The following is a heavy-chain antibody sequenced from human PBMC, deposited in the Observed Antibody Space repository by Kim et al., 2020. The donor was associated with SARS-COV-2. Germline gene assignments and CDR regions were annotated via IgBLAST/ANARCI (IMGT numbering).Heavy chain of an antibody. V-gene: IGHV3-21*01. CDR2: ISSSSSYI. CDR1: GFTFSSYS. Sequence: GGSLRLSCAASGFTFSSYSMNWVRQAPGKGLEWVSSISSSSSYIYYADSVKGRFTISRDNAKNSLYLQMNSLRAEDTAVYYCARVRREVGWDIDAFDIWGQGTMVTVSS. J-gene: IGHJ3*02. CDR3: ARVRREVGWDIDAFDI. D-gene: IGHD1-26*01.